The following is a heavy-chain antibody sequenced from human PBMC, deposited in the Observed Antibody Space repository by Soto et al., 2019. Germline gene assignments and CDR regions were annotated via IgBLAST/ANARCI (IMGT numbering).Heavy chain of an antibody. Sequence: PGGSLRLSCAASGFTFSRYGMHWVRQAPGKGLEWVAIISYDGSNKYYADSVKGRFTISRDNSKNTLYLQMNSLRAEDTAVYYCAKDLRGSGSYYRFGAFDIWGQGTMVTVSS. D-gene: IGHD3-10*01. CDR2: ISYDGSNK. J-gene: IGHJ3*02. CDR3: AKDLRGSGSYYRFGAFDI. CDR1: GFTFSRYG. V-gene: IGHV3-30*18.